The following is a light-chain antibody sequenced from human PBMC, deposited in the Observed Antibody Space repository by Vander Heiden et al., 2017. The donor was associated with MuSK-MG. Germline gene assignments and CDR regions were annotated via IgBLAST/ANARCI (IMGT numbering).Light chain of an antibody. V-gene: IGKV3-11*01. CDR1: QSVSSY. CDR2: DAS. CDR3: QQRSYGHQGVT. Sequence: EIVLTQSPATLSLSPGERATLSCRASQSVSSYLAWYQQKPGQAPRLLIYDASNRATVITARFSGSGDGTDFTLTIISREPEDFAVYYCQQRSYGHQGVTFGPGTKVDIK. J-gene: IGKJ3*01.